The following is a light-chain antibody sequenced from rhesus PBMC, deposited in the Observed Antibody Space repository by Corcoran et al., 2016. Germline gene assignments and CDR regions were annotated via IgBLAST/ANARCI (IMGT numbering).Light chain of an antibody. J-gene: IGKJ1*01. CDR2: WAS. Sequence: DIVLTQSPDSLAVSLGERVTINCKSSQSLFYSSNNENYLAWYQQKPEQPPRLIIYWASTRESGVPNRFSGGGSGTDFTLTISGLQAEDVAVYYCQQYYSSPWTFGQGTKVEIK. V-gene: IGKV4-1*01. CDR1: QSLFYSSNNENY. CDR3: QQYYSSPWT.